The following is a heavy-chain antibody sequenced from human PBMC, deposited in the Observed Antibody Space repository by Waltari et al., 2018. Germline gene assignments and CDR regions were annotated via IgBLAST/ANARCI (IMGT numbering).Heavy chain of an antibody. CDR3: ASDRGKNWYFDL. J-gene: IGHJ2*01. CDR2: IIPSVGTA. Sequence: GGIIPSVGTANYAQKFQGRVTITADESTSTAYMELSSLRSEDTAVYYCASDRGKNWYFDLWGRGTLVTVSS. V-gene: IGHV1-69*01. D-gene: IGHD3-10*01.